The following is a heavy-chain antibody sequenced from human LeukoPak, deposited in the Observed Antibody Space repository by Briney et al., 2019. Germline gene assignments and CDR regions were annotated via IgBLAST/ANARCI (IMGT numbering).Heavy chain of an antibody. Sequence: GRSLRLSCAASGFTFSSYGMHWVRQAPGKGLEWVAVISYDGSNKYYVGSVKGRFTISRDNSKNTLYLQMNSLRAEDTAVYYCATRGGPSTFGELLVALDYWGRGALVTVSS. D-gene: IGHD3-10*01. CDR1: GFTFSSYG. CDR2: ISYDGSNK. CDR3: ATRGGPSTFGELLVALDY. J-gene: IGHJ4*02. V-gene: IGHV3-30*03.